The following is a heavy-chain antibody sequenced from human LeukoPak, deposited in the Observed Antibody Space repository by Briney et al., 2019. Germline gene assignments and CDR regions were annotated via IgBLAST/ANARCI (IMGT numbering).Heavy chain of an antibody. V-gene: IGHV3-7*01. J-gene: IGHJ4*02. CDR2: IKQDGSEK. CDR3: ARDVRGYSYGSTTDY. D-gene: IGHD5-18*01. CDR1: GFTFSSYW. Sequence: GGPLRLSCAASGFTFSSYWMSWVRQAPGKGLEWVANIKQDGSEKYYVDSVKGRFTISRDNAKNSLYLQMNSLRAEDTAVYYCARDVRGYSYGSTTDYWGQGTLVTVSS.